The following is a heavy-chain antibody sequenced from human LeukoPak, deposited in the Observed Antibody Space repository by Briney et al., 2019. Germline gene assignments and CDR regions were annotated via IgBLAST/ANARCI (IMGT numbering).Heavy chain of an antibody. J-gene: IGHJ5*02. Sequence: SETLSLTCTVSGGSISSSSYYWGWIRQPPGKGLEWIGSIYYSGSTYYNPSLKSRVTISVDTSKNQFSLKLSSVTAADTAVYYCARGNGAAAGPSFDPWGQGTLVTVSS. D-gene: IGHD6-13*01. V-gene: IGHV4-39*01. CDR2: IYYSGST. CDR1: GGSISSSSYY. CDR3: ARGNGAAAGPSFDP.